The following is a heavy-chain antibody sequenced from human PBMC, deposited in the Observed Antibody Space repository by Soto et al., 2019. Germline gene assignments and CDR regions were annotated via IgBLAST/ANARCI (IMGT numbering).Heavy chain of an antibody. V-gene: IGHV3-23*01. CDR3: AKGESVYYYDSSGYYYDPNYFDY. Sequence: EVQLLESGGGLVQPGGSLRLSCAASGFTFSSYAMSWVRQAPGKGLEWVSAISGSGGSTYYADSVKGRFTISRDNSKNTLYLQMNSLRAEDTAVYYCAKGESVYYYDSSGYYYDPNYFDYWGQGTLVTVSS. J-gene: IGHJ4*02. D-gene: IGHD3-22*01. CDR2: ISGSGGST. CDR1: GFTFSSYA.